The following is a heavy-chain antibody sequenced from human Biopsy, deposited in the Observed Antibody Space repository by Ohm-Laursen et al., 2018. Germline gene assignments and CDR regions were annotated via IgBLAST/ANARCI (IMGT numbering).Heavy chain of an antibody. D-gene: IGHD6-13*01. CDR2: INPNSGDT. V-gene: IGHV1-2*06. J-gene: IGHJ4*02. CDR1: GYPFSNYY. Sequence: ASSVKVSCKASGYPFSNYYLFWVRQAPRQGLEWMGRINPNSGDTVFARNFQGRVTMTRDTAISTVYMDLRNLRPDDTAVYFCARMEQPHDYWGQGTLVTVSS. CDR3: ARMEQPHDY.